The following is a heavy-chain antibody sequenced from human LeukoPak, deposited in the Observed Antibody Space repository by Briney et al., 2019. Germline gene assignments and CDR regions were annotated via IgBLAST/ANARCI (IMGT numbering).Heavy chain of an antibody. CDR2: IYSGGST. V-gene: IGHV3-66*01. CDR1: GFTVSSNY. D-gene: IGHD3-22*01. J-gene: IGHJ4*02. Sequence: PGESLRLSCAASGFTVSSNYMSWVRQARGKGLGLVSVIYSGGSTYYTDSLKGRFTISRDNSKNTLYLQMNSLSAEDTAVYYCARGYYDSSGAFDYWGQGTLVTVSS. CDR3: ARGYYDSSGAFDY.